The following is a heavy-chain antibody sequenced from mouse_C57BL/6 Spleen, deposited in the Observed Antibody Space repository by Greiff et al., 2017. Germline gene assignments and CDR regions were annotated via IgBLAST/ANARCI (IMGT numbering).Heavy chain of an antibody. D-gene: IGHD1-1*01. V-gene: IGHV1-53*01. Sequence: QVQLQQPGTELVKPGASVKLSCKASGYTFTSYWMHWVKQRPGQGLEWIGNINPSNGGTNYNEKFKSKATLTVDKYSSTAYMQLSSLTSEDSAVYYCARNYYYGTLYWYFDVWGTGTTVTVSS. CDR1: GYTFTSYW. CDR3: ARNYYYGTLYWYFDV. J-gene: IGHJ1*03. CDR2: INPSNGGT.